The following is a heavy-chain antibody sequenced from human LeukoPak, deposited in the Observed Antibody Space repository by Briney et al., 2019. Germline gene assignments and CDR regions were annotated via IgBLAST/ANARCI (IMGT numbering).Heavy chain of an antibody. Sequence: GEPLRLSCAASGFTFNNYWCSWVRQSPGKGLEWVANINQGEGNKYYVDSVKGRFTISRDNPSNSLYLQMNGLRGEDTDVYYCARYRYIGSDLDVFHSWGQGTLVTVFS. CDR2: INQGEGNK. J-gene: IGHJ4*02. CDR1: GFTFNNYW. V-gene: IGHV3-7*01. CDR3: ARYRYIGSDLDVFHS. D-gene: IGHD5-12*01.